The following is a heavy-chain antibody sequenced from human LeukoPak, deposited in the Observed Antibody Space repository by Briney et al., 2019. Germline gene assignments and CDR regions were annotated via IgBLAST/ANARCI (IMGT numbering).Heavy chain of an antibody. Sequence: ASVTVSCKASGGTFSSYAISWVRQAPGQGLEWMGGIIPIFGTANYAQKFQGRVTITADESTSTAYMELSSLRSEDTAVYYCARGPGWEVLENWFDPWGQGTLVTVSS. J-gene: IGHJ5*02. CDR3: ARGPGWEVLENWFDP. CDR1: GGTFSSYA. D-gene: IGHD1-26*01. CDR2: IIPIFGTA. V-gene: IGHV1-69*13.